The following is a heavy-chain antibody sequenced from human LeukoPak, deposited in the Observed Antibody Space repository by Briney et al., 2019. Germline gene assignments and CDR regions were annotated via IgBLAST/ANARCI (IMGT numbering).Heavy chain of an antibody. D-gene: IGHD6-13*01. V-gene: IGHV3-21*01. J-gene: IGHJ5*02. CDR2: ISSSSSYI. CDR3: ASIRTSIAAAGRRWFDP. CDR1: GFTFSSYS. Sequence: GGSLRLSCAASGFTFSSYSTNWVRQAPGKGLEWVSSISSSSSYIYYADSVKGRFTISRDNAKNSLYLQMNSLRAEDTAVYYCASIRTSIAAAGRRWFDPWGQGTLVTVSS.